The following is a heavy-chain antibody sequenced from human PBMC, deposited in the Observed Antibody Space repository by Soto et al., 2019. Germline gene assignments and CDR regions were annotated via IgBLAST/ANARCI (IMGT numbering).Heavy chain of an antibody. D-gene: IGHD3-3*01. CDR3: ARGYYDFWSGYYTTYYYYYMDV. J-gene: IGHJ6*03. V-gene: IGHV4-31*03. Sequence: QVQLQESGPGLVKPSQTLSLTCTVSGGSISSGGYYWSWIRQHPGKGLEWLGYIYYSGSTYYNPSLKSRVTISVDTSKNQFSLKLSSVTAADTAVYYCARGYYDFWSGYYTTYYYYYMDVWGKGTTVTVSS. CDR2: IYYSGST. CDR1: GGSISSGGYY.